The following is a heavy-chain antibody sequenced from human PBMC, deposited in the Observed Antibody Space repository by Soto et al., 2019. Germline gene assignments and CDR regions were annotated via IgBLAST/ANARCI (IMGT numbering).Heavy chain of an antibody. Sequence: PGGSLRLSCAASGFTFSSYWMSWVRQAPGKGLEWVANIKQDGSEKYYVDSVKGRFTISRDNAKNTLYLQMNSLRAEDTAVYYCAKDSPLFGVALGYFAYWGQGTLVTVSS. CDR3: AKDSPLFGVALGYFAY. CDR1: GFTFSSYW. CDR2: IKQDGSEK. D-gene: IGHD3-3*01. J-gene: IGHJ4*02. V-gene: IGHV3-7*01.